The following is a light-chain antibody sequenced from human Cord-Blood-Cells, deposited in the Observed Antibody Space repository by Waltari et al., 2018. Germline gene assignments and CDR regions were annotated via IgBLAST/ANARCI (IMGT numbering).Light chain of an antibody. Sequence: DIQMTQSPSSLSASVGARVTITCRASQSISSDLNWYQQKPGKAPRLLIYAASSLQSGDPSRFSGSLSGTDFTLNISSLQPEGFATYDCQQRYSTPGTLGPGTKVAIK. V-gene: IGKV1-39*01. CDR3: QQRYSTPGT. CDR1: QSISSD. J-gene: IGKJ3*01. CDR2: AAS.